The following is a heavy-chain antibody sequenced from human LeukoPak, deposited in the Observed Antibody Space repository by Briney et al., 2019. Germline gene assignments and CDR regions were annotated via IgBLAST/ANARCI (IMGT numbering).Heavy chain of an antibody. CDR1: GDSISSYY. V-gene: IGHV4-59*08. D-gene: IGHD6-6*01. J-gene: IGHJ4*02. CDR2: MYYSGST. CDR3: ARLGLTYSSSSCYFNY. Sequence: SETLSLTCTVSGDSISSYYWSWIRQPPGKGVEWIGYMYYSGSTNYNPSLKSRVTISVDTSKRQFSLKLISVTAADTAVYYCARLGLTYSSSSCYFNYWGQGNLVTVSS.